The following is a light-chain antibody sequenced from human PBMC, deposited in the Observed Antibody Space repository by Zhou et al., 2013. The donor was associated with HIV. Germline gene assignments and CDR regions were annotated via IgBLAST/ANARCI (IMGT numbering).Light chain of an antibody. J-gene: IGKJ5*01. V-gene: IGKV2-28*01. CDR3: MQALQNLPIT. CDR1: QSLLHSNGYNY. Sequence: DIVMTQSPLSLPVTPGEPASISCRSSQSLLHSNGYNYLDWYLQKPGQSPQLLIYLGSNRASGVPDRFSGSGSGTEFTLKISRVEAEDVGVYYCMQALQNLPITFGQGTRLEIK. CDR2: LGS.